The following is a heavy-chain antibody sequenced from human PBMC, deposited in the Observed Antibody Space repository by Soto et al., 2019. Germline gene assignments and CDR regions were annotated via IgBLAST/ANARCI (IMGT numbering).Heavy chain of an antibody. Sequence: GGSLRLSCAASGFTFSTYGMHWVRQAPGKGLEWVTVISNDGSNKYYADSVKGRFTISRDNSKDTLYLQMNSLRAEDTAVYFCAKGAVAVWRSNYNYYYMDVWGTGTTVTVSS. CDR3: AKGAVAVWRSNYNYYYMDV. CDR2: ISNDGSNK. J-gene: IGHJ6*03. V-gene: IGHV3-30*18. D-gene: IGHD6-19*01. CDR1: GFTFSTYG.